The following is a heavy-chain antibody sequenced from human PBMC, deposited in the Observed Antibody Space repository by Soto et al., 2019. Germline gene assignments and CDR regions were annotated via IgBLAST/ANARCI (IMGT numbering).Heavy chain of an antibody. CDR3: AKDSGRYGGFHYYYGMDV. D-gene: IGHD1-26*01. V-gene: IGHV3-23*01. J-gene: IGHJ6*02. CDR1: GFTFSSDA. Sequence: GGSLRLSGAASGFTFSSDAMSWVRQPPGKGLEWVSSISGTGGSTYYADSVKGRFTISRDESKNTLYLQMNSLRAEDTAVYYCAKDSGRYGGFHYYYGMDVWGQGTTVTVSS. CDR2: ISGTGGST.